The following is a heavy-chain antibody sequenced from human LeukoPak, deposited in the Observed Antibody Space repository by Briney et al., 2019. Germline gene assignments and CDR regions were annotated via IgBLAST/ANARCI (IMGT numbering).Heavy chain of an antibody. J-gene: IGHJ4*02. Sequence: GASVKVSCEVSGYTLTELSMHWVRQAPGKGLEWMGGFDPEDGETIYAQKFQGRVTMTEDTSTDTAYMELSSLRSEDTAVYYCATSPLVDTAMGFDYWGQGTLVTVSS. CDR3: ATSPLVDTAMGFDY. V-gene: IGHV1-24*01. D-gene: IGHD5-18*01. CDR1: GYTLTELS. CDR2: FDPEDGET.